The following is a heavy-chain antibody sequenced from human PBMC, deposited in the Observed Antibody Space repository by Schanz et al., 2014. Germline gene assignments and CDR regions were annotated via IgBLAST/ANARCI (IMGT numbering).Heavy chain of an antibody. CDR1: GFSFSIFA. D-gene: IGHD5-18*01. V-gene: IGHV3-23*01. CDR3: AKYGGGYSYGLVEY. CDR2: ISGSGGDT. J-gene: IGHJ4*02. Sequence: EVQLLESGGGLVQPGGSLRLSCAASGFSFSIFAMTWVRQAPGQGLEWVSTISGSGGDTYPADSVKGRFTISRDNSNNTRYLQMKSLRAEDTAVYYCAKYGGGYSYGLVEYWGQGILVTVSS.